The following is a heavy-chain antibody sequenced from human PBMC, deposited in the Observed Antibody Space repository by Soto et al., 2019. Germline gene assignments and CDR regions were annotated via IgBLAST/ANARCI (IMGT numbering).Heavy chain of an antibody. CDR2: IFHTGTT. CDR3: ARTDNVGFYPY. D-gene: IGHD2-15*01. J-gene: IGHJ4*02. CDR1: GYYSSSGYD. V-gene: IGHV4-38-2*02. Sequence: SETLSLTCTVSGYYSSSGYDWAWIRQPPGKGLEWIASIFHTGTTYYNPSFKSRVTISVDTSANQFALKLNSVTAADSAVYFCARTDNVGFYPYLGQGSRVTFS.